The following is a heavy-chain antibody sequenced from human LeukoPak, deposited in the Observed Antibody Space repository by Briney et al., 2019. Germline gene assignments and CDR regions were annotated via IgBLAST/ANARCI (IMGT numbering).Heavy chain of an antibody. D-gene: IGHD1-7*01. CDR2: INWNGSGA. CDR3: ARGATDTTRWFDP. J-gene: IGHJ5*02. V-gene: IGHV3-20*04. Sequence: GGSLRLSCAASGFTFDDYGMSWVRQVPGKGLEWVSGINWNGSGAGYADSVKGRFTISRDNAKNSLYLQMNGLRAEDTAAYYCARGATDTTRWFDPWGQGTLVIVSS. CDR1: GFTFDDYG.